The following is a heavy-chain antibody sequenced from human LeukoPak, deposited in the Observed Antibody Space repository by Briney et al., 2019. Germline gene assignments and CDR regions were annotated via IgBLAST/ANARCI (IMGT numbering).Heavy chain of an antibody. CDR2: XXXXGXRT. V-gene: IGHV3-23*01. D-gene: IGHD3-3*01. CDR1: XFTFSSCA. Sequence: ASXFTFSSCAMSWVRQXPGKGRXXXXXXXXXGXRTYYADSVKGRFTISRDNCKKTLYLQMNSLRAEDTAVYYCAKEHYDFWSGSFYYYYGMDVWGQGTTVTVSS. J-gene: IGHJ6*02. CDR3: AKEHYDFWSGSFYYYYGMDV.